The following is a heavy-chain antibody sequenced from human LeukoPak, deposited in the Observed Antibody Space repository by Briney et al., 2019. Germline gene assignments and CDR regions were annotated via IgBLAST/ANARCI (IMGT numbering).Heavy chain of an antibody. CDR2: ISSSSSYI. CDR1: GFTFSSYS. D-gene: IGHD6-19*01. Sequence: GGSLRLSCAASGFTFSSYSMNWVRQAPGKGLEWVSSISSSSSYIYYADSVKGRFTISRDNAKNSLYLQMNSLRAEDTAVYYCARDTPSGAVAGTLGERDYGMDVWGQGTTVTVSS. CDR3: ARDTPSGAVAGTLGERDYGMDV. V-gene: IGHV3-21*01. J-gene: IGHJ6*02.